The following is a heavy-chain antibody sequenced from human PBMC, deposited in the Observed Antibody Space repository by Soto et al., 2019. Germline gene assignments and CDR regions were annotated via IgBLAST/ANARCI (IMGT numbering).Heavy chain of an antibody. CDR1: GFTLSSYS. D-gene: IGHD3-16*01. J-gene: IGHJ6*02. CDR2: ISSSSSTI. CDR3: ARDNPRSYGWDV. V-gene: IGHV3-48*02. Sequence: GGSLRLSCEASGFTLSSYSMNWARQAPGQGLEWVSYISSSSSTIYYADSVKGRFTISRDNAKNSLYLQMNSLRDEDTAVYYCARDNPRSYGWDVWGQGTTVPVSS.